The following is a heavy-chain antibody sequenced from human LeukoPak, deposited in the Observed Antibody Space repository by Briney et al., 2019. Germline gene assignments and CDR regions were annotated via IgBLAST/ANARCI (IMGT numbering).Heavy chain of an antibody. D-gene: IGHD3-10*01. V-gene: IGHV4-34*01. Sequence: SETLSLTCAVYGGSFSGYYWTWIRQPPGEGLEWIGQINHSGNTNYNPSLKSRVTISLDTSKNQFSLKLSSVTAADTAVYYCARGGSMSGTYYYGSGSSWGQGTLVTVSS. CDR1: GGSFSGYY. CDR3: ARGGSMSGTYYYGSGSS. J-gene: IGHJ4*02. CDR2: INHSGNT.